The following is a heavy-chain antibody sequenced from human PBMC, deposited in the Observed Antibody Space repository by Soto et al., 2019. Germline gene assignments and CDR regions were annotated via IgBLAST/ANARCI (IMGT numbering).Heavy chain of an antibody. CDR3: ARVMRYFDWLSAYYMDV. Sequence: SETLSLTCAVYGGSFSGYYWSWIRQPPGKGLEWIGEINHSGSTNYNPSLKSRVTISVDTSKNQFSLKLSSVTAADTAVYYCARVMRYFDWLSAYYMDVWGKGTTVTVSS. D-gene: IGHD3-9*01. CDR1: GGSFSGYY. J-gene: IGHJ6*03. V-gene: IGHV4-34*01. CDR2: INHSGST.